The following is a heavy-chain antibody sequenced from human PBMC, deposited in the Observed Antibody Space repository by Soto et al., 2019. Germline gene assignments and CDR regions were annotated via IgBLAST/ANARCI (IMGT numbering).Heavy chain of an antibody. CDR2: IKQDGSEK. CDR1: GLTFSSYW. J-gene: IGHJ4*02. CDR3: ARQLSSYSSPPTYSSSSRCGYYFDY. Sequence: EVQLVESGGGLVQPGGSLRLSCAASGLTFSSYWMSWVRQAPGKGLEWVANIKQDGSEKYYVDAVKGRFTVSRDNARNALYLQMNTMRAEDTEVYYCARQLSSYSSPPTYSSSSRCGYYFDYWGQGTLVTVSS. V-gene: IGHV3-7*01. D-gene: IGHD6-6*01.